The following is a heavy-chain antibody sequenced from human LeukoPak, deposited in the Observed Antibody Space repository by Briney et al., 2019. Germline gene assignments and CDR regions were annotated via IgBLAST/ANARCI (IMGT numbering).Heavy chain of an antibody. V-gene: IGHV3-72*01. D-gene: IGHD3-22*01. CDR2: TRNKANSYTT. J-gene: IGHJ4*02. CDR1: GFTLSDHY. Sequence: PGGSLRLSCAASGFTLSDHYMDWVRQAPGKGLEWVGRTRNKANSYTTEYAASVKGRFTISRDDLKNSLYLQMNSLKTEDTAVYYCARAGRSGYYHLEYWGQGTLVTVSS. CDR3: ARAGRSGYYHLEY.